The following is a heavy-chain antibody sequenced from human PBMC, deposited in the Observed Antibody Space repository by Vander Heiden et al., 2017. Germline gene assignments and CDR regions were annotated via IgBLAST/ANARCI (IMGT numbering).Heavy chain of an antibody. Sequence: QVQLVQSGAEVKKPGASVKVSCKASGYTFTGYYMPWVRQAPGQGLEWMGWINPNSGGTNYAQKFQGWVTMTRDTSISTAYMELSRLRSDDTAVYYCARQYCSGGSCYKVAYYGMDVWGQGTTVTVSS. V-gene: IGHV1-2*04. J-gene: IGHJ6*02. CDR1: GYTFTGYY. CDR2: INPNSGGT. D-gene: IGHD2-15*01. CDR3: ARQYCSGGSCYKVAYYGMDV.